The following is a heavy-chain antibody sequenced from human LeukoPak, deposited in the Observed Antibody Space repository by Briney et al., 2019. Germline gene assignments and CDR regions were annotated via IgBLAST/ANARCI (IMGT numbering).Heavy chain of an antibody. V-gene: IGHV1-24*01. D-gene: IGHD2-15*01. CDR3: ATELIISADSNY. J-gene: IGHJ4*02. CDR1: GYTLTELS. Sequence: ASVKVPCKVSGYTLTELSMHWVRQAPGKGLEWMGGFDPEDGETIYAQKFQGRVTMTEDTSTDTAYMELSSLRSEDTAVYYCATELIISADSNYWGQGTLVTVSS. CDR2: FDPEDGET.